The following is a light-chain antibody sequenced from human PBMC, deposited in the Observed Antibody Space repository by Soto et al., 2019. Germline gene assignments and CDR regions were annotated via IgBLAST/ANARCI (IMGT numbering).Light chain of an antibody. CDR1: SSNIGAGYD. CDR3: QSYDSSLSGRDVV. V-gene: IGLV1-40*01. Sequence: QSVLTQPPSVSGAPGQRVTISCTGSSSNIGAGYDVHWYQQLPGTAPKLLIYGNSNRPSGAPDRFSGSKSGTSASLAITGLQAEDEADYYCQSYDSSLSGRDVVFGGGTHLTVL. J-gene: IGLJ2*01. CDR2: GNS.